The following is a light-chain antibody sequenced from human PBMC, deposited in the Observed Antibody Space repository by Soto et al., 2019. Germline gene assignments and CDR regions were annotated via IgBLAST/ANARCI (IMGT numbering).Light chain of an antibody. Sequence: QSALTQPASVSGFPGQSITISCTGTSSDVGNYNSVSWYQEHPGKAPKVIIYEVTQRPSGVSNRFSGSKSGNTASLTISGLQAEDEADYYCCSHLSHNSYVFGTGTKVTVL. J-gene: IGLJ1*01. CDR1: SSDVGNYNS. CDR3: CSHLSHNSYV. CDR2: EVT. V-gene: IGLV2-23*02.